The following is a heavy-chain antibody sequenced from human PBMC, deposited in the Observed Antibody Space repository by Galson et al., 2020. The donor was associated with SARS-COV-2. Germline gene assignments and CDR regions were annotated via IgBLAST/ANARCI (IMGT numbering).Heavy chain of an antibody. CDR2: ISGSGSAT. CDR1: GFTFSSYA. Sequence: GASLKISCAASGFTFSSYAMNWLRQAPGKGLEWVSGISGSGSATYFAGSVKGRFTISRDNSQNTLYLQMTGLRGEDTAIYYCAKRHRDSSGFDYWGQGARFTVSS. CDR3: AKRHRDSSGFDY. D-gene: IGHD3-22*01. J-gene: IGHJ4*02. V-gene: IGHV3-23*01.